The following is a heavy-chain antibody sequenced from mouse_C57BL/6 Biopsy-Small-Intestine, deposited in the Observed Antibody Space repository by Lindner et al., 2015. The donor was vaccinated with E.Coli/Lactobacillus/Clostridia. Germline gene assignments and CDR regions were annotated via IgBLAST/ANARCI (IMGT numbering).Heavy chain of an antibody. CDR2: IYPGDGDS. CDR1: GYAFGIYW. CDR3: ARSGDYYGSYFDS. V-gene: IGHV1-80*01. D-gene: IGHD1-1*01. Sequence: VQLQESGSELVRPGASVKISCKASGYAFGIYWMNWVKQRPGEGLEWIGQIYPGDGDSIYNGEFKGKATLTADKSSSTAYMQLSSLTSEDSAVYFCARSGDYYGSYFDSWGQGTTLTVSS. J-gene: IGHJ2*01.